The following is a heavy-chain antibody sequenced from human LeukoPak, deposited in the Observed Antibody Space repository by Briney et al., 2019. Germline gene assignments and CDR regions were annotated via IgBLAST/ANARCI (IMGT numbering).Heavy chain of an antibody. D-gene: IGHD2-15*01. CDR2: IWYDGSNK. CDR3: ATYHSTKGFDY. J-gene: IGHJ4*02. V-gene: IGHV3-33*01. CDR1: GFTFRSYG. Sequence: GGSLRLSCAASGFTFRSYGMHWVRQAPGKGLDWVAIIWYDGSNKYYADSVKGRFIISKDNSKNTLYLQMNSLRAEDTAVYYCATYHSTKGFDYWGQGTLVTVSS.